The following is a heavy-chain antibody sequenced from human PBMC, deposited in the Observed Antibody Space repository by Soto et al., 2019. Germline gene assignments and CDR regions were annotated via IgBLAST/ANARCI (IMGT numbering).Heavy chain of an antibody. CDR1: GGTFSSYA. V-gene: IGHV1-69*01. Sequence: QVQLVQSGAEVKKPGSSVKVSCKASGGTFSSYAFSWVRQAPGQGLEWMGRIIPLFDTPNYAQRIQGRVTIIAGESTKTAYKELSSLTSEDTAMYYCASVIGFTFGGVTREFGYWGQGTLVTVAS. CDR2: IIPLFDTP. D-gene: IGHD3-16*01. J-gene: IGHJ4*02. CDR3: ASVIGFTFGGVTREFGY.